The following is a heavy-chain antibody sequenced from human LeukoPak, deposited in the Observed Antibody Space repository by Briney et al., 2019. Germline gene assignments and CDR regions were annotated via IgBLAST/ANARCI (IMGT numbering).Heavy chain of an antibody. Sequence: GRSLRLSCAASGFTLSNYAMSWVRQAPGKGLEWVSAITGSGGNTYFADSVKGRFTISRDNSKNTVFLQMNSLRAEDTAVYYCAKWGDYDVLTGYYVSDYWGQGTLVTVSS. CDR3: AKWGDYDVLTGYYVSDY. V-gene: IGHV3-23*01. CDR1: GFTLSNYA. CDR2: ITGSGGNT. D-gene: IGHD3-9*01. J-gene: IGHJ4*02.